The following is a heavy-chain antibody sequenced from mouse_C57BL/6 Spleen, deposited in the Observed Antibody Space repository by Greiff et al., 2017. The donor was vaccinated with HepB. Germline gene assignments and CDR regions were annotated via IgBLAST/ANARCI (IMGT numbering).Heavy chain of an antibody. D-gene: IGHD1-1*01. CDR3: ARGDGDYYGSSPYFDY. Sequence: QVQLKQSGAELARPGASVKLSCKASGYTFTSYGISWVKQRTGQGLEWIGEIYPRSGNTYYNEKFKGKATLTADKSSSTAYMELRSLTSEDSAVYFCARGDGDYYGSSPYFDYWGQGTTLTVSS. CDR1: GYTFTSYG. J-gene: IGHJ2*01. CDR2: IYPRSGNT. V-gene: IGHV1-81*01.